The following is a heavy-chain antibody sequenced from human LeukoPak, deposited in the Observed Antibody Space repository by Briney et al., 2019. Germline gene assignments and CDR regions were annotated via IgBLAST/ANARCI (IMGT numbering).Heavy chain of an antibody. CDR1: GGSISGSKW. Sequence: PSETLSLTCGVSGGSISGSKWWTWVRQPPGMGLEWIGQIYHSGSTDYNPSLKSRVAILVDTSKNQFSLKLHSLTDADTAVYFCARSYDDGGYYFDSWGQGTLVTVSS. CDR2: IYHSGST. J-gene: IGHJ4*02. D-gene: IGHD3-22*01. CDR3: ARSYDDGGYYFDS. V-gene: IGHV4-4*02.